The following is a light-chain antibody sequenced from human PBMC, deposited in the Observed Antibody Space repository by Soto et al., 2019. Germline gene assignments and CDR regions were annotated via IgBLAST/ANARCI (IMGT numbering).Light chain of an antibody. J-gene: IGLJ1*01. Sequence: QSALTQPASVSGSPGQSITISCTGTSSDIGGYNYVSWYQQDSGKAPKLIINAVTDRPSGVSSRFSGSKSGNTAFLTISGLQAEDEADYYCTSYTRSSTYVFGTGTKLTV. CDR2: AVT. CDR1: SSDIGGYNY. V-gene: IGLV2-14*01. CDR3: TSYTRSSTYV.